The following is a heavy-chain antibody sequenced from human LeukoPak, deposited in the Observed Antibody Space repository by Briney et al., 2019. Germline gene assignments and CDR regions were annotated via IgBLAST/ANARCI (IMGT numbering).Heavy chain of an antibody. J-gene: IGHJ5*02. CDR3: ARTIVVVRAALVDWLDP. D-gene: IGHD2-2*01. Sequence: AETLSLTCTVSGGSISSYYWIWIRQPPVKGLECIGYIYYSGSTNYNPSLKSRVTISVDTSKNQFSLKMSSVTAADTGVYYCARTIVVVRAALVDWLDPWGQGTVDSVSS. CDR1: GGSISSYY. V-gene: IGHV4-59*08. CDR2: IYYSGST.